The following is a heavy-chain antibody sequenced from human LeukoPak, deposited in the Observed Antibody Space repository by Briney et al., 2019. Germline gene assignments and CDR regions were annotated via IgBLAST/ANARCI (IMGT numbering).Heavy chain of an antibody. CDR2: INQSGST. CDR3: ARGLTAAAGSNWFDP. D-gene: IGHD6-13*01. J-gene: IGHJ5*02. CDR1: GGSFSGYY. V-gene: IGHV4-34*01. Sequence: PSETLSLTCAAYGGSFSGYYWSWIRQPPGKGLKWIGEINQSGSTNYNPSLKSRVTISVDTSKNQFSLKLSSVTAADTAVYYCARGLTAAAGSNWFDPWGQGTLVTVSS.